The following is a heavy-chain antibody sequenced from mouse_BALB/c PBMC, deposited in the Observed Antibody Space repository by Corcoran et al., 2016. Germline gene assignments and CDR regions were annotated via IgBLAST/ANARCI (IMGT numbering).Heavy chain of an antibody. CDR3: ARDYASGFAY. V-gene: IGHV1-26*01. Sequence: EVQLQQSGPELVKPGASVKISCKASGYSFTGYYMHWVKQSHVKSLEWIGRINPYNGATSYNQKFKDKASLTVDKSSSTAYMELHSLTAEDSAFYDCARDYASGFAYWGQGTLVTVSA. CDR1: GYSFTGYY. D-gene: IGHD2-4*01. CDR2: INPYNGAT. J-gene: IGHJ3*01.